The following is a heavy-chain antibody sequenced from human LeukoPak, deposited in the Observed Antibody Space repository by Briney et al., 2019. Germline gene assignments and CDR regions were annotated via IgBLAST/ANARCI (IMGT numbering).Heavy chain of an antibody. D-gene: IGHD4-17*01. Sequence: PGRSLRLSCAGSGFTFSSYAMHWVRQAPGKNVEWVAAISYDGRNKNYADSVKGRFTISRDNSKNTMYLQMNSLKPEDTAVYYCARVTTVIPDAFDIWGQGTMVTVSS. J-gene: IGHJ3*02. V-gene: IGHV3-30*04. CDR3: ARVTTVIPDAFDI. CDR1: GFTFSSYA. CDR2: ISYDGRNK.